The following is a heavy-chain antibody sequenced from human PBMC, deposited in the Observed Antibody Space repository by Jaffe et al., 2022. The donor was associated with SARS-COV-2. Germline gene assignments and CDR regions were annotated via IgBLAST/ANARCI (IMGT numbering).Heavy chain of an antibody. CDR1: GFTFGDYA. J-gene: IGHJ4*02. V-gene: IGHV3-49*05. Sequence: EVQLVESGGGLVKPGRSLRLSCTASGFTFGDYAMSWFRQAPGKGLEWVGFIRSKAYGGTTEYAASVKGRFTISRDDSKSIAYLQMNSLKTEDTAVYYCTSALEYSGYGSTDYWGQGTLVTVSS. D-gene: IGHD5-12*01. CDR2: IRSKAYGGTT. CDR3: TSALEYSGYGSTDY.